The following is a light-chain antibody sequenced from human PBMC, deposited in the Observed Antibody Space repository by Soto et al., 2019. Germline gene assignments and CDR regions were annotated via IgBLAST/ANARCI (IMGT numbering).Light chain of an antibody. Sequence: EIVLTQSPGTLSLYPWEIATLSCRASQSVTSNYIAWYQQKPGQAPRLLIYRASTRATGIPDRFSGSGSGTDFTLTISRLEPEDFAVYHCQQYGTSPWTFGQGTKVDIK. V-gene: IGKV3-20*01. CDR3: QQYGTSPWT. J-gene: IGKJ1*01. CDR2: RAS. CDR1: QSVTSNY.